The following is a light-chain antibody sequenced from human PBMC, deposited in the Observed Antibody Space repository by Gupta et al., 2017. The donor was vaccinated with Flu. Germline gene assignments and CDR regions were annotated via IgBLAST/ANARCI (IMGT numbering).Light chain of an antibody. CDR3: ASWDDSLNGVL. Sequence: QSVLRQPPSASGTPGPRVTISCSGSSSNIGSNTVNWYQQLPGTAPKLLIYRINQRPSGVPDRFSGSKSGTSASLAISGLQSEDESDYYCASWDDSLNGVLFGGGTRLTVL. CDR2: RIN. CDR1: SSNIGSNT. V-gene: IGLV1-44*01. J-gene: IGLJ2*01.